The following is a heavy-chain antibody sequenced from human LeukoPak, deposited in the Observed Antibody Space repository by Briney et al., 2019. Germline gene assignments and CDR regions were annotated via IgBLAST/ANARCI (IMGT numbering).Heavy chain of an antibody. CDR1: GFTFSSYG. CDR2: IRYDGSNK. CDR3: ARGEATGSSWYYYYYMDV. D-gene: IGHD6-13*01. J-gene: IGHJ6*03. V-gene: IGHV3-30*02. Sequence: GGSLRLSCAASGFTFSSYGMHWIRQAPGKGLEWVAFIRYDGSNKYYADSVKGRFTISRDNSKNTLYLQMNSLRAEDTAVYYCARGEATGSSWYYYYYMDVWGKGTTVTVSS.